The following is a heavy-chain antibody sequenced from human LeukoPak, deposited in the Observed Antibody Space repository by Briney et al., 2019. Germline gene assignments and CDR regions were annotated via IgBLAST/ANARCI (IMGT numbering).Heavy chain of an antibody. CDR1: GFTFSSYG. CDR3: ARMSLWFGAFDY. Sequence: GGSLRLSCAASGFTFSSYGMHWVRQAPGKGLKWVAFIRYDGSNKYYADSVKGRFTISRDNSKNTLYLQMNSLRAEDTAVYYCARMSLWFGAFDYWGQGTLVTVSS. D-gene: IGHD3-10*01. J-gene: IGHJ4*02. CDR2: IRYDGSNK. V-gene: IGHV3-30*02.